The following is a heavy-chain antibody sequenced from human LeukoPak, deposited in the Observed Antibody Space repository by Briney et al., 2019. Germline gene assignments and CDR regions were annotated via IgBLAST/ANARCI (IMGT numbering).Heavy chain of an antibody. Sequence: ASVKVSCRASGGTFSSYAISWVRQAPGQGLEWMGWISAYNGNTNYAQKLQGRVTMTTDTSTSTAYMELRSLRSDDTAVYYCARHRSVAAHLFDYWGQGTLVTVSS. V-gene: IGHV1-18*01. CDR2: ISAYNGNT. CDR3: ARHRSVAAHLFDY. J-gene: IGHJ4*02. CDR1: GGTFSSYA. D-gene: IGHD6-19*01.